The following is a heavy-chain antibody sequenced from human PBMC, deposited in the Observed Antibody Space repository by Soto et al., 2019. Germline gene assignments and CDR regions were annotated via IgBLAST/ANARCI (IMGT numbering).Heavy chain of an antibody. CDR1: GGSVSMGDYC. J-gene: IGHJ6*02. D-gene: IGHD4-17*01. Sequence: SLSLTCTVSGGSVSMGDYCWGWLRQPPVRGWEGSGHSYFRRSTYCNSSLERRVTISVDTAQNQFSLKLSSVTAAASTVYYCAGDAIHFSYGGNGLYYYCGMDVWGQGTTVTVSS. CDR3: AGDAIHFSYGGNGLYYYCGMDV. V-gene: IGHV4-30-4*08. CDR2: SYFRRST.